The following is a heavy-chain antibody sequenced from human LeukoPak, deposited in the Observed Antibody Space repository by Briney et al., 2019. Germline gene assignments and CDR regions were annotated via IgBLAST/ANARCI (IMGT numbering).Heavy chain of an antibody. CDR2: VFHTGAT. J-gene: IGHJ4*02. V-gene: IGHV4-38-2*02. CDR3: ARSIWGLPDY. D-gene: IGHD3-16*01. Sequence: SETLSLTCTASGYSISTGYYWGWVRQTPGKGLEWLGTVFHTGATYYNPSLRSRVTISVDTSKNQFSLKLSSVTAADTAVYYCARSIWGLPDYWGQGTLVTVSS. CDR1: GYSISTGYY.